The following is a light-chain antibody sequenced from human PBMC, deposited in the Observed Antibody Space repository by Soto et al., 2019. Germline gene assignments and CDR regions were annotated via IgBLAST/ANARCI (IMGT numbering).Light chain of an antibody. CDR2: LGS. CDR1: QSLLHSDGYNY. Sequence: DIVMAQSPLSLPVTPGEPASISCRSSQSLLHSDGYNYLHWYLQKPWQSPQLLIYLGSNRASGVPDRFSGSGSGTDFTLKISRVEGEDVGVYYCMQRTFGQGTK. CDR3: MQRT. J-gene: IGKJ1*01. V-gene: IGKV2-28*01.